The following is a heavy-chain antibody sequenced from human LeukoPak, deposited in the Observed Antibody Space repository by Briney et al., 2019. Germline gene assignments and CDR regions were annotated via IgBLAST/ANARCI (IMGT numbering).Heavy chain of an antibody. CDR1: RFTFSNYG. V-gene: IGHV3-30*18. CDR3: AKGCRSTSCFFDY. J-gene: IGHJ4*02. CDR2: ISYDGSNK. D-gene: IGHD2-2*01. Sequence: PGGSLRLSCTASRFTFSNYGMHWVRQAPGKGLEWVAVISYDGSNKYYADSVKGRFTISRDNSKNTLFLQMDSLRAEDTAVYYCAKGCRSTSCFFDYWGQGTLVTVSS.